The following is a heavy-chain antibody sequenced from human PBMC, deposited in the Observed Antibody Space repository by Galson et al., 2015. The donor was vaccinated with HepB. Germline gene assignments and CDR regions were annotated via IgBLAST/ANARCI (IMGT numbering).Heavy chain of an antibody. CDR3: AKDRSTTGWDY. CDR2: ISYDGSNK. Sequence: SLRLSCAASGFTFSSYGMHWVRQAPGKGLEWVAVISYDGSNKYYADSVKGRFTISRDNSKNTLYLQMNSLRAEDTAVYYCAKDRSTTGWDYWGQEPWSPSPQ. D-gene: IGHD2-8*02. CDR1: GFTFSSYG. V-gene: IGHV3-30*18. J-gene: IGHJ4*01.